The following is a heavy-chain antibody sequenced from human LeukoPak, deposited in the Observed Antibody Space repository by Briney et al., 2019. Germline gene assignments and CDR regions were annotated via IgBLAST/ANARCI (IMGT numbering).Heavy chain of an antibody. Sequence: ASVKVSCKASGYTFINYGITWVRQAPGQGLEWMGWISAYNSAYNGNTHYAQRLQGRVTMTTDTSTNTGFMELRSLRSDDTAVYYCAREYGSGSYTGIDYWGQGTLVTVSS. CDR2: ISAYNSAYNGNT. V-gene: IGHV1-18*01. CDR1: GYTFINYG. CDR3: AREYGSGSYTGIDY. J-gene: IGHJ4*02. D-gene: IGHD3-10*01.